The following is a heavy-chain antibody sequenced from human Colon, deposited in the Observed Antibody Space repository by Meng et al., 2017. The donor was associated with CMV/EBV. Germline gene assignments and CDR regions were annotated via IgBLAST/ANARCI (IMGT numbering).Heavy chain of an antibody. V-gene: IGHV3-23*01. D-gene: IGHD3-3*01. J-gene: IGHJ4*01. CDR3: AKGTLYSDFWSGFRH. CDR2: TSGSGVHS. Sequence: GGSLRLSCAASGFIFADYAMAWVRQAPGKGLEWVAATSGSGVHSYYGDSVKGRFTISRDNSRNTLYLQMDSLRAEDTALYFCAKGTLYSDFWSGFRHWGHGTRVTVSS. CDR1: GFIFADYA.